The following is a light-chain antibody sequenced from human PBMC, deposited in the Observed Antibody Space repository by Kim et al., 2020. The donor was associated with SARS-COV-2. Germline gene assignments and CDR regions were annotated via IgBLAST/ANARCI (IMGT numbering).Light chain of an antibody. Sequence: QSVLTQSPSVSAAPGQKVTISCSVSSSSIGNNYVSWYRQLPGTAPRLVIYDNNKRPSGIPDRFSGSKSGTSATLGITGLQTGDEADYYCGTWDSSLSVVVFGGGTQLTVL. CDR3: GTWDSSLSVVV. CDR1: SSSIGNNY. J-gene: IGLJ2*01. CDR2: DNN. V-gene: IGLV1-51*01.